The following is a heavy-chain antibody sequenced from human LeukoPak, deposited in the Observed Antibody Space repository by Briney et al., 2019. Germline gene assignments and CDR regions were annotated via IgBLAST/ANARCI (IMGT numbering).Heavy chain of an antibody. V-gene: IGHV3-30*02. CDR3: AREPNSSSWGRYWYFDL. J-gene: IGHJ2*01. CDR2: IRYDGSNK. Sequence: GGSLRLSGAASGLTLSSYGMHWVRQAPGKGLEWVAFIRYDGSNKYYADSVKARFTISRDNSKNTLYLQMNSLRAEDTAVYYCAREPNSSSWGRYWYFDLSGRGTLVTVSS. D-gene: IGHD6-13*01. CDR1: GLTLSSYG.